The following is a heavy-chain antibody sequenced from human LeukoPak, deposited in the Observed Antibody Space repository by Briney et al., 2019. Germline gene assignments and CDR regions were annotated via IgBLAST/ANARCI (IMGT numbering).Heavy chain of an antibody. CDR1: GFTFSSYW. V-gene: IGHV3-7*01. D-gene: IGHD3-22*01. CDR2: IKQDGSEK. Sequence: PGGSLRLSCAASGFTFSSYWMSWVRQAPGKGLEWVANIKQDGSEKYYVDSVKGRFTISRDNAKNSLYLQMNSLRAEDTAVYYCAREDDSSPYYFDYWGQGTLVTVSS. J-gene: IGHJ4*02. CDR3: AREDDSSPYYFDY.